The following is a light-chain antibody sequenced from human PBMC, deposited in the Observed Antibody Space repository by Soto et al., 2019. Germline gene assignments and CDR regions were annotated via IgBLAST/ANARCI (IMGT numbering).Light chain of an antibody. CDR1: SSDIGGFNH. V-gene: IGLV2-14*03. CDR3: SSYTSGSSYV. J-gene: IGLJ1*01. CDR2: DVS. Sequence: QSALTQPASVSDSPGQSITISCIGTSSDIGGFNHVSWHQQHPGKAPKLIIYDVSNRPSGVSNRFSGSKTGNTAPLVISGLQAEDEADYYCSSYTSGSSYVFGSGTKVPVL.